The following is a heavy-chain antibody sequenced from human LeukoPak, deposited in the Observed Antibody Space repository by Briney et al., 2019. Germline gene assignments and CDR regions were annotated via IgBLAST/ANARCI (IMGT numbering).Heavy chain of an antibody. D-gene: IGHD1-14*01. V-gene: IGHV3-66*02. Sequence: GGSLRLSCVASGFTVSSNYMSWVRQAPGKGLEWVSVIYSGGSTYYADSVKGRFTISRDNSKNTLYLRMNSLRAEDTAVYYCARVLPGDWFDPWGQGTLVTVSS. CDR1: GFTVSSNY. J-gene: IGHJ5*02. CDR2: IYSGGST. CDR3: ARVLPGDWFDP.